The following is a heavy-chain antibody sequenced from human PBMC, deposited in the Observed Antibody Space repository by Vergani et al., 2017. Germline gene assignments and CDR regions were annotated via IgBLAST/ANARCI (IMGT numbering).Heavy chain of an antibody. Sequence: EVQLVESGGGLIQPGGSLRLSCAASGFTVSSNYMSWVRQAPGKGLEWVSVIYSGGSTYYADSVKGRFTISKDNSKNTLYLQKNSLRAEDTAVYYCASGASEQWLVPNFDYWGQGTLVTVSS. V-gene: IGHV3-53*01. CDR3: ASGASEQWLVPNFDY. CDR1: GFTVSSNY. CDR2: IYSGGST. J-gene: IGHJ4*02. D-gene: IGHD6-19*01.